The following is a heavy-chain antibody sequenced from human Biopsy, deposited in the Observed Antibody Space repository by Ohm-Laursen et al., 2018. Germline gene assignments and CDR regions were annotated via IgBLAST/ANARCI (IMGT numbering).Heavy chain of an antibody. CDR1: GGSISSDY. CDR2: IYYDGIT. V-gene: IGHV4-59*04. CDR3: ARVAGGYAYYYGMDV. D-gene: IGHD5-12*01. J-gene: IGHJ6*02. Sequence: TLSLTCIVSGGSISSDYWSWIRQPPGKGLEWIGSIYYDGITYYNPSLKSRVAMSVDTSKNQFSLRLTSVTAADTAVYYCARVAGGYAYYYGMDVWGQGTTVIVSS.